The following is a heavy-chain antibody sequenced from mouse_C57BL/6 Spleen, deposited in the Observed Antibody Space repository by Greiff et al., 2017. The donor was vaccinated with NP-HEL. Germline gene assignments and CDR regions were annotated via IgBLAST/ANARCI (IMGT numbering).Heavy chain of an antibody. CDR2: IYPGDGDT. D-gene: IGHD1-1*01. Sequence: QVQLQQSGPELVKPGASVKISCKASGYAFSSSWMNWVKQRPGKGLEWIGRIYPGDGDTNYNGKFKGKATLTADKSSSTAYMQLSSLTSEDSAVYLCARYTTVVATDCYFEVWGTGTTVTVSS. J-gene: IGHJ1*03. CDR3: ARYTTVVATDCYFEV. V-gene: IGHV1-82*01. CDR1: GYAFSSSW.